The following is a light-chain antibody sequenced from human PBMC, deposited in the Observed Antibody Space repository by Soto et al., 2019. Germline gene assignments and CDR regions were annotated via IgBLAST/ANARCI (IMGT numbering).Light chain of an antibody. V-gene: IGKV3-11*01. CDR2: DAS. Sequence: EIVLTQSPATLSLSPGERATLSCRASQSVSNFLAWYQQKPGQAPRLLIYDASNRATGIPARFSGSGSGTDFTLSISSLEPVDFAVYYCQQRSNWPPLTVGGGTKVEIK. J-gene: IGKJ4*01. CDR3: QQRSNWPPLT. CDR1: QSVSNF.